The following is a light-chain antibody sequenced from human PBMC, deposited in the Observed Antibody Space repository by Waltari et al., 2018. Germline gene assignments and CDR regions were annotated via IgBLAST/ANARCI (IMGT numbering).Light chain of an antibody. V-gene: IGLV2-23*02. J-gene: IGLJ2*01. Sequence: QSALTQPASVSGSPGQSITISCSGTGSDVGSYNLVSWYQQHPGKAPKLIIYEVNMRPSGVSDRFSGSKSGVTASLTISGLQAEDEAVYFSCSFATNSIVIFGGGTKLTVL. CDR1: GSDVGSYNL. CDR2: EVN. CDR3: CSFATNSIVI.